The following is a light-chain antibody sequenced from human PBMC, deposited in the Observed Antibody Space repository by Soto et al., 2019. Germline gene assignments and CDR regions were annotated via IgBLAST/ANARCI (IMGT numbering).Light chain of an antibody. CDR1: QSTTGW. V-gene: IGKV1-5*03. Sequence: DIQMTQSPSTLSASIGDRVTITCRASQSTTGWLAWYQQKPGKAPKLLIYGTSSLETGVPSRFSGSGSGIECPLTVTYLQPDEFATYHCQQYSPYSYSFGQGTKLEIK. CDR2: GTS. CDR3: QQYSPYSYS. J-gene: IGKJ2*03.